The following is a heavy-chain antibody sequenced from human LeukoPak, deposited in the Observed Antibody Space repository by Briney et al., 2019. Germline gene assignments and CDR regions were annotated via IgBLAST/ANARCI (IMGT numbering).Heavy chain of an antibody. CDR1: GFTFSSYG. Sequence: GGSLRLSCVASGFTFSSYGMHWVRQAPGKGLEWVALISYDESNKYYADSVKGRFTISRDNSKNTLYLQMNSLTAEDTAIYYCARDLNWVYYFDSWGQGTLVTVSS. CDR3: ARDLNWVYYFDS. D-gene: IGHD7-27*01. CDR2: ISYDESNK. J-gene: IGHJ4*02. V-gene: IGHV3-30*03.